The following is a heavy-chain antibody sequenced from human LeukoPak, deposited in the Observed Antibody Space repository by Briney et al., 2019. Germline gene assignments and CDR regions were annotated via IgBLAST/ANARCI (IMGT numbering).Heavy chain of an antibody. J-gene: IGHJ4*02. V-gene: IGHV1-2*02. Sequence: ASVKVSCKASGYTFTGYYIHWVRQAPGQGLEWMGWVNPNSGGTNYAQKFQGRVTMTRDTSISTAYMELSRLRSDDTAVYYCAREDDYGSNSYDYWGQGSLVTVPS. CDR2: VNPNSGGT. CDR1: GYTFTGYY. CDR3: AREDDYGSNSYDY. D-gene: IGHD4-23*01.